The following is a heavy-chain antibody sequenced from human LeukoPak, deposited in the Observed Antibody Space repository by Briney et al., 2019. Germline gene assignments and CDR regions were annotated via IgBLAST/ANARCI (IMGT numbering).Heavy chain of an antibody. CDR1: GYSISSGYY. CDR2: IYHSGST. J-gene: IGHJ4*02. D-gene: IGHD3-3*01. Sequence: TSETLSLTCAVSGYSISSGYYWGWIRQPPGKGLEWIGSIYHSGSTYYNPSLKSRVTISVDTSKNQFSLKLSSVTAADTAVYYCAVTLWSGYYDYWGQGTLVTVSS. CDR3: AVTLWSGYYDY. V-gene: IGHV4-38-2*01.